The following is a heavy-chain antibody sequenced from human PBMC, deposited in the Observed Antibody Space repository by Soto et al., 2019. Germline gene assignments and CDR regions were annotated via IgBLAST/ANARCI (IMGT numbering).Heavy chain of an antibody. D-gene: IGHD3-9*01. Sequence: SETLSLTSTVSGGSGSSSSYYWGWVRQPPGKGLEWIGSVYYSGSTYYNPSLESRVTISVDKSKNQFSLKLMSLSAADTAVYYCGRLEGLATISYYFDYWGQGALVTVSS. CDR1: GGSGSSSSYY. CDR3: GRLEGLATISYYFDY. CDR2: VYYSGST. V-gene: IGHV4-39*01. J-gene: IGHJ4*02.